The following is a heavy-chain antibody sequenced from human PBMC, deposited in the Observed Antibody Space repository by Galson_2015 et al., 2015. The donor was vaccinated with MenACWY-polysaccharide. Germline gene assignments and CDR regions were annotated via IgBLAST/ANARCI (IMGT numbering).Heavy chain of an antibody. CDR1: GFSFSAYG. CDR3: AKVGPRSSWTLGLDY. D-gene: IGHD6-13*01. Sequence: LRLSCAASGFSFSAYGMSWVRQAPGRGLEWVSGSGTGGGLYYADSVKGRFTVSRDNSKNTLYLQMNNLRAEDTAVYYCAKVGPRSSWTLGLDYWGQGTLVIVSS. CDR2: SGTGGGL. J-gene: IGHJ4*02. V-gene: IGHV3-23*01.